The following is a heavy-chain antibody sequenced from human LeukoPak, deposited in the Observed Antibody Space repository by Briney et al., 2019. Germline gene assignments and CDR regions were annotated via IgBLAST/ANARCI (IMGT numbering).Heavy chain of an antibody. Sequence: GASVKVSCKASRFTFTGYFMHWVRQARAQELEWMGWINPNGGGTNYAQKFKGRVTMTRATSIITAYRELPSLRSDDTAVYYCARDLFYCVWGNYYNVGLVFNYWGQGTLVPVS. CDR3: ARDLFYCVWGNYYNVGLVFNY. D-gene: IGHD3-10*01. J-gene: IGHJ4*02. CDR1: RFTFTGYF. CDR2: INPNGGGT. V-gene: IGHV1-2*02.